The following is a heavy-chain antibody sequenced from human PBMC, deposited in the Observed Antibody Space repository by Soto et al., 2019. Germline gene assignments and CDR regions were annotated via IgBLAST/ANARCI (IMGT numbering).Heavy chain of an antibody. CDR3: ARVTKEKWLVKWFDP. Sequence: QVQLVESGGGVVQPGRSLRLSCAASGFTFSIYAMHWVRQAPGQGLDWVAVISKDGRTTYYADSVKGRFTISRDNSKNTLLLQMNSLRVEDTAVYDCARVTKEKWLVKWFDPWGQGTLVTVSS. J-gene: IGHJ5*02. D-gene: IGHD6-19*01. CDR1: GFTFSIYA. V-gene: IGHV3-30*04. CDR2: ISKDGRTT.